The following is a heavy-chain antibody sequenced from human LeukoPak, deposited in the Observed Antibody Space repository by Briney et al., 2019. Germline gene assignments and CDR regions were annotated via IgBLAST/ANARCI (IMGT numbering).Heavy chain of an antibody. CDR1: GYTFTSYG. V-gene: IGHV1-18*01. CDR2: ISSYNGNT. CDR3: ARGALYYGSGSYLTLYYFDY. D-gene: IGHD3-10*01. J-gene: IGHJ4*02. Sequence: ASVKVSCTASGYTFTSYGISWVRQAPGQGLEWMGWISSYNGNTNHAQKLQGRVTMTTDTSTSTAYMELRSLRSDDTAVYYCARGALYYGSGSYLTLYYFDYWGQGTLVTVSS.